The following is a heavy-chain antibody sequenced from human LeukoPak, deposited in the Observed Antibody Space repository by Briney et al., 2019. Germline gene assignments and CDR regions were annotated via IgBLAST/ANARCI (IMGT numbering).Heavy chain of an antibody. D-gene: IGHD5-18*01. CDR1: GFTVSSNY. J-gene: IGHJ4*02. CDR3: ARGVDTASTYYFDY. V-gene: IGHV3-66*01. CDR2: IYSGGST. Sequence: GGSLRLSSAASGFTVSSNYMSWVRQAPGKGLEWVSVIYSGGSTYYADSVKGRFTISRDNSKNTLYLQMNSLRAEDTAVYYCARGVDTASTYYFDYWGQGTLVTVSS.